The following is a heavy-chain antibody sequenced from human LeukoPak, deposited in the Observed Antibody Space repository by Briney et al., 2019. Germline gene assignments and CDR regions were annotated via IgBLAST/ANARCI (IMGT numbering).Heavy chain of an antibody. Sequence: GGSLRLSCAASGFTFSSYGMSWVRQAPGKGLEWVSAISGSGGSTYYADSVKGRFTISRDNSKNTLYLQMNSLRAEDTAVYYCAKEQGGDYDYVWGSYRKSAFDIWGQGTMVTVSS. J-gene: IGHJ3*02. D-gene: IGHD3-16*02. CDR2: ISGSGGST. CDR3: AKEQGGDYDYVWGSYRKSAFDI. V-gene: IGHV3-23*01. CDR1: GFTFSSYG.